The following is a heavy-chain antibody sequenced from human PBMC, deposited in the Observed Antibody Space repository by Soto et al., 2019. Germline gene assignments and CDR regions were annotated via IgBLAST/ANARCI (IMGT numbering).Heavy chain of an antibody. V-gene: IGHV4-59*01. CDR3: ARGAADTAMVDS. J-gene: IGHJ4*02. CDR2: IFYSGST. CDR1: GGSIRSYY. D-gene: IGHD5-18*01. Sequence: LSLTCTVSGGSIRSYYWTWIRQPPGKGLEWLGYIFYSGSTFYNPSLKSRVTISIHTSKSQFSLQLTSVTAADTAVYYCARGAADTAMVDSWGQGTLVTVSS.